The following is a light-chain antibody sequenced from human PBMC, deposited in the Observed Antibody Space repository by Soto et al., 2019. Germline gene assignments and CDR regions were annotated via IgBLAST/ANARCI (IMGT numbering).Light chain of an antibody. CDR1: QTVSIY. CDR2: ATS. Sequence: DIQMTQSPSSLSASVGDRFNITCRASQTVSIYLNWYQQKPGTVPKLLIYATSNLQSGVPSRFSGRGFGTDFTLTISSLQPEDFATYYCQQSFTTPSFGQGTRLEI. V-gene: IGKV1-39*01. J-gene: IGKJ5*01. CDR3: QQSFTTPS.